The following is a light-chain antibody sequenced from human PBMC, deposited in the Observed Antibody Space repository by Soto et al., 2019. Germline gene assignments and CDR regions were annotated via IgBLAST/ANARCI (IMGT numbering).Light chain of an antibody. J-gene: IGLJ2*01. CDR2: DVS. CDR1: SSDIGGYKY. Sequence: QSALTQPASVSGSPGQSITISCTGNSSDIGGYKYVSWYQQHPGKAPKLLIHDVSNRPSGVSNRFSGSKSGNTASLTISGLQGEDEADYYCSSYTSSSTFVIFGGGTKLTVL. CDR3: SSYTSSSTFVI. V-gene: IGLV2-14*03.